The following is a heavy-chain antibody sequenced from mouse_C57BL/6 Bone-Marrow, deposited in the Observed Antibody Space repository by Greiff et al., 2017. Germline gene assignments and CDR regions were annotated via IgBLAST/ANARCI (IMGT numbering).Heavy chain of an antibody. CDR2: IWWDDDK. CDR3: ARSPYNSNSWFAY. Sequence: QVTLKESGPGILQPSQTLSLTCSFSGFSLSTFGMGVGWIRQPSGKGLEWLAHIWWDDDKYYHPALKSRLTISKDTSKNQVFLKIANVDTADTATYYCARSPYNSNSWFAYWGQGTLVTVSA. CDR1: GFSLSTFGMG. D-gene: IGHD2-5*01. V-gene: IGHV8-8*01. J-gene: IGHJ3*01.